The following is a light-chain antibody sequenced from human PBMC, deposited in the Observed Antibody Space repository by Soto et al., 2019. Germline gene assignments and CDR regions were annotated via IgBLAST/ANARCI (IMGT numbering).Light chain of an antibody. CDR2: DAS. CDR3: QQFNRYLLFT. CDR1: QGISSA. V-gene: IGKV1-13*02. J-gene: IGKJ3*01. Sequence: AIQLTQSPSSLSASVGDRVTITCRASQGISSALAWYQQKPGKAPKLLIYDASSLESGVPSRFSGSGSGTDFTLTISSRQPEDFATNYCQQFNRYLLFTLGPVTKVDI.